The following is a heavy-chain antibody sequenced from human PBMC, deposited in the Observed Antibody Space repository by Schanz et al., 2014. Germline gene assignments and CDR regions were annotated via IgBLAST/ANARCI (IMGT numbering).Heavy chain of an antibody. CDR1: GFTFSSYW. CDR2: TSHDGSFT. J-gene: IGHJ4*02. CDR3: TRDTDYHFDY. V-gene: IGHV3-74*01. Sequence: EVQLVESGGGVVHPGGSLRLSCAASGFTFSSYWMHWVRQAPGKGLVWVSRTSHDGSFTTFADSVKGRFTISRDNARNTLYLQMNSLRAEDTAVYYCTRDTDYHFDYWGQGTLVTVSS. D-gene: IGHD4-17*01.